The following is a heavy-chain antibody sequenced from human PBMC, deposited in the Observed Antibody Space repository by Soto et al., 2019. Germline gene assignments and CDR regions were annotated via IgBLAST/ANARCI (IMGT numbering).Heavy chain of an antibody. D-gene: IGHD1-1*01. CDR2: ISDSGGST. J-gene: IGHJ6*02. Sequence: EVQLLESGGGLVQPGGSLRLSCAASGFTFSRYAMSWVRQAPGKGLEWVSAISDSGGSTYYADSVKGRFTISRDNSKNTLYLQMNSLRAEATAVYYCALFQGHTGPPLPYGMDVWGQGTTVTVSS. V-gene: IGHV3-23*01. CDR3: ALFQGHTGPPLPYGMDV. CDR1: GFTFSRYA.